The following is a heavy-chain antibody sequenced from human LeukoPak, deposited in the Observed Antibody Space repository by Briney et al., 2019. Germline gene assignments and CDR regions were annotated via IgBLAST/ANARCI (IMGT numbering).Heavy chain of an antibody. CDR2: TYYRSKWYN. CDR1: GDSVSSNSAA. Sequence: SQTLSLTCAISGDSVSSNSAAWNWIRQSPSRGLEWLGRTYYRSKWYNDYAVSVKSRITINPDTSKNQFSLQLNSVTPEDTAVYYCARVGTLGLGCSGGSCYLAWFDPWGQGTLVTVSS. CDR3: ARVGTLGLGCSGGSCYLAWFDP. V-gene: IGHV6-1*01. J-gene: IGHJ5*02. D-gene: IGHD2-15*01.